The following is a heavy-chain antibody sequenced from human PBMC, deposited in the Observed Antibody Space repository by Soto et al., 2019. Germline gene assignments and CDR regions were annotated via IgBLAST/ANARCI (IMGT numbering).Heavy chain of an antibody. J-gene: IGHJ6*02. CDR3: ASHSIAAAGSHYYYGMDV. Sequence: GASVEVSCKASGGTFSSYAISWVRQAPGQGLEWMGGIIPIFGTANYAQKLQGRVTITADESTSTAYMELSSLRSEDTAVYYCASHSIAAAGSHYYYGMDVWGQGPTITF. CDR2: IIPIFGTA. V-gene: IGHV1-69*13. CDR1: GGTFSSYA. D-gene: IGHD6-13*01.